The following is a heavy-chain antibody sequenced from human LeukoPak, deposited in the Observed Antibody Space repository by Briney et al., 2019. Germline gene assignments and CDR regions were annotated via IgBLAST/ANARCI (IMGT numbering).Heavy chain of an antibody. CDR1: GFTFSSYE. D-gene: IGHD4-17*01. J-gene: IGHJ5*02. CDR2: ISSSGSTI. Sequence: GGSLRLSCAASGFTFSSYEMNWVRQAPGKGLEWVSYISSSGSTIYYADSVKGRFTISRDNAKNSLYLQMNSLRAEDTAVYYCARVGRLHGWFDPWGQGTLVTVSS. V-gene: IGHV3-48*03. CDR3: ARVGRLHGWFDP.